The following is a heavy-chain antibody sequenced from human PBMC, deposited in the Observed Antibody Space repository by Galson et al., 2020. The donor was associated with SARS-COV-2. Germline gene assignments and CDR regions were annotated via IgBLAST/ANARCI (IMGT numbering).Heavy chain of an antibody. V-gene: IGHV4-39*07. CDR1: GGSISSSTYY. CDR3: ARAIGSFGGKGYFDY. CDR2: GYYGGST. Sequence: GSLSLTCNVSGGSISSSTYYWGWIRQPPGKGLEWIGSGYYGGSTYYNPSLKRRVTISVDTSRNQFSLNMRSVTAADTAVYFCARAIGSFGGKGYFDYWGQGTLVTVSS. D-gene: IGHD2-15*01. J-gene: IGHJ4*02.